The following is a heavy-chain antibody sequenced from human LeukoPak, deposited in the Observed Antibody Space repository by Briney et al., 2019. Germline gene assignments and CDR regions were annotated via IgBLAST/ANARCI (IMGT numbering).Heavy chain of an antibody. V-gene: IGHV4-59*12. D-gene: IGHD6-13*01. CDR1: GGSISSYY. CDR3: ARRSSSWPYYYYYYMDV. Sequence: SETLSLTCTVSGGSISSYYWSWIRQPPGKGLEWIGYIYYSGSTNYNSSLKSRVTISVDTSKNQFSLKLSSVTAADTAVYYCARRSSSWPYYYYYYMDVWGKGTTVTVSS. J-gene: IGHJ6*03. CDR2: IYYSGST.